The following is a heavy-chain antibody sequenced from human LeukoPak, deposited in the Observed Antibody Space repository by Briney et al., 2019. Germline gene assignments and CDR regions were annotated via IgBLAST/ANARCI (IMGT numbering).Heavy chain of an antibody. CDR1: GYTFTGYY. CDR3: ARDLGSGWYSREYYFGY. V-gene: IGHV1-2*02. Sequence: ASVKVSCKASGYTFTGYYMHWVRQAPGQGLEWMGWINPNSGGTNYAQKFQGRVTMTRDTSISTAYMELSRLRSDDTAVYYCARDLGSGWYSREYYFGYWGQGTLVTVSS. CDR2: INPNSGGT. J-gene: IGHJ4*02. D-gene: IGHD6-19*01.